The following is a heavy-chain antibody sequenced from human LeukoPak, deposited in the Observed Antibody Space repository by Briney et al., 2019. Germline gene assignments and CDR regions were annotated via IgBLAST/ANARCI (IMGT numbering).Heavy chain of an antibody. CDR1: EFTFSDYE. J-gene: IGHJ4*02. V-gene: IGHV3-48*03. Sequence: PGGSLRLSCAASEFTFSDYEMTWVRHGPGRGLEWVSYISSSATSIYYADSVKGRFTISRDNSRSSLYLQMNSLRAEDTAVYYCARGRYYYESSGYSYFDYWGQGTLVTVSS. CDR3: ARGRYYYESSGYSYFDY. D-gene: IGHD3-22*01. CDR2: ISSSATSI.